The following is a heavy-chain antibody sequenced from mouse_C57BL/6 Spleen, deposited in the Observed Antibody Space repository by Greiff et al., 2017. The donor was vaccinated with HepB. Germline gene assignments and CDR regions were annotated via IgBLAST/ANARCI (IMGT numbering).Heavy chain of an antibody. CDR2: IHPSDSDT. V-gene: IGHV1-74*01. Sequence: VQLQQPGAELVKPGASVKVSCKASGYTFTSYWMHWVKQRPGQGLEWIGRIHPSDSDTNYNKKFKGKATLTADKSSITAYMQLSSLTSEDSAVYYCAIEGYDWAWFAYWGQVTLVTVSS. CDR3: AIEGYDWAWFAY. J-gene: IGHJ3*01. D-gene: IGHD2-2*01. CDR1: GYTFTSYW.